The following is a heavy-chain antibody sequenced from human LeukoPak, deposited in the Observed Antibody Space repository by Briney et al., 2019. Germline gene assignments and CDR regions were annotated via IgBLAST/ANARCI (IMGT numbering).Heavy chain of an antibody. D-gene: IGHD5-18*01. V-gene: IGHV4-39*01. CDR3: ARRGYSYGTYYFDY. CDR2: IYYSGST. J-gene: IGHJ4*02. CDR1: GGSISSSSYY. Sequence: PSETLSLTCTVSGGSISSSSYYWGWIRQPPGKGLEWIGSIYYSGSTYYNPSLKSRVTISVDTSKNQFSLKLSPVTAADTAVYYCARRGYSYGTYYFDYWGQGTLVTVSS.